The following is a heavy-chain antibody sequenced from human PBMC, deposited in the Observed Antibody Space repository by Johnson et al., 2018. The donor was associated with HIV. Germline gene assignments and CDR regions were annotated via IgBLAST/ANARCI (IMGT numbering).Heavy chain of an antibody. CDR3: GKGCQWGSSTQGAFDI. J-gene: IGHJ3*02. D-gene: IGHD6-6*01. CDR2: IRYDGSNK. Sequence: QVQLVESGGGVVQPGGSLRLSCAASGFTFSSYGMYWVRQAPGKGLEWVAFIRYDGSNKYYADSVKGRFTISRDNSKNTLYVQMNSLRAEDTAVYDCGKGCQWGSSTQGAFDIWGQGTMVTVSS. V-gene: IGHV3-30*02. CDR1: GFTFSSYG.